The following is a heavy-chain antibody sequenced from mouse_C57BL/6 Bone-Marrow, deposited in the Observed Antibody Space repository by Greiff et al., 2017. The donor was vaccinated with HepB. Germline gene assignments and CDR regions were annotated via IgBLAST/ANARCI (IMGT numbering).Heavy chain of an antibody. V-gene: IGHV1-77*01. D-gene: IGHD1-1*01. J-gene: IGHJ2*01. CDR2: IGPGSGST. CDR3: AKSITTVVFDY. CDR1: GYTFTDYY. Sequence: QVHVKQSGAELVKPGASVKISCKASGYTFTDYYINWVKQRPGQGLEWTGKIGPGSGSTYYNEKFKGKATLTADKSSSTAYMQLSSLTSEDSAVYFCAKSITTVVFDYWGQGTTLTVSS.